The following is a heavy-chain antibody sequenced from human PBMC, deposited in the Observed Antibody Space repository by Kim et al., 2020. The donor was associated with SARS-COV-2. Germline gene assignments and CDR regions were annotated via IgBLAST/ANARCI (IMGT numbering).Heavy chain of an antibody. V-gene: IGHV4-34*01. Sequence: SETLSLTCAVYGGSFSGYYWSWIRQPPGKGLEWIGEINHSGSTNYNPSLKSRVTISVDTSKNQFSLKLSSVTAADTAVYYCARAARSSTPYYFDYWGQGTLVTVSS. CDR2: INHSGST. CDR3: ARAARSSTPYYFDY. CDR1: GGSFSGYY. D-gene: IGHD2-2*01. J-gene: IGHJ4*02.